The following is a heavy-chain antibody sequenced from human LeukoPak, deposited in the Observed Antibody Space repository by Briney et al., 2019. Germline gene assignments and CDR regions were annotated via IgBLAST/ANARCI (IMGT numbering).Heavy chain of an antibody. D-gene: IGHD3-10*01. CDR2: ISSSGSTI. J-gene: IGHJ4*02. V-gene: IGHV3-48*03. CDR3: AREIRGFFDY. Sequence: GGCLRLSCAASGFTFSSYEMNWVRQAPGNGLEWVSYISSSGSTIYYADSVKGRFTISRDNAKNSLYLQMNSLRAEDTAVYYCAREIRGFFDYWGQGTLVTVSS. CDR1: GFTFSSYE.